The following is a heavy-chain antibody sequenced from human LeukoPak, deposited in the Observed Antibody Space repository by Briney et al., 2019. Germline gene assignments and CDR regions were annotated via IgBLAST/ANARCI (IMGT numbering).Heavy chain of an antibody. V-gene: IGHV3-53*01. J-gene: IGHJ5*02. Sequence: GGSLRLSCAASGLTFSSHAMSWVRQAPGKGLEWVSLIYTGGTTYYADSVKGRFTISRDNSENTLYLQMNSLRAEDTAVYYCARGITGSNNWFDPWGQGTLVTVSS. D-gene: IGHD1-20*01. CDR2: IYTGGTT. CDR1: GLTFSSHA. CDR3: ARGITGSNNWFDP.